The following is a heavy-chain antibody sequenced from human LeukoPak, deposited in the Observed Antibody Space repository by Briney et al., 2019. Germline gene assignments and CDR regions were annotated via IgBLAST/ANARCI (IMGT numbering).Heavy chain of an antibody. Sequence: GGSLRLSCAASGFTFSTYWMSWVRQAPGKGLEWVANIKQDGSEKYYVDSVKGRFTISRDNAKNSLYLQMNSLRAEDTAVYYCARESGSVTSEVDFDYWGQGTLVTVSS. CDR2: IKQDGSEK. D-gene: IGHD4-17*01. V-gene: IGHV3-7*01. J-gene: IGHJ4*02. CDR3: ARESGSVTSEVDFDY. CDR1: GFTFSTYW.